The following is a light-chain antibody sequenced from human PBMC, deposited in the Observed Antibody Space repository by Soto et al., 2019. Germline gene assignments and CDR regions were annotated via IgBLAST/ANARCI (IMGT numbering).Light chain of an antibody. CDR1: QSVSSN. CDR2: GAS. J-gene: IGKJ1*01. CDR3: QQYNNWAPWT. Sequence: EIVMTQSPATLSVSPGERATLSCRASQSVSSNLDWYQQKPGQAPRHLIYGASTRATGIPARFSGSGSGTEFTLTISSLQSEDFAVYYCQQYNNWAPWTFGQGTKVEIK. V-gene: IGKV3-15*01.